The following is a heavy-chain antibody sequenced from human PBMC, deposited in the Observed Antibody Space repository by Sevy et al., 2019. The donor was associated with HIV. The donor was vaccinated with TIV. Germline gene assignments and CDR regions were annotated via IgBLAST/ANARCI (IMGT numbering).Heavy chain of an antibody. D-gene: IGHD4-17*01. V-gene: IGHV3-21*05. CDR2: ISSSSSHI. J-gene: IGHJ4*02. CDR1: GFSFNNYD. CDR3: ARDLPPSATTVAHFDC. Sequence: GGSLRLSCAASGFSFNNYDMNWVRQAPGKGLEWISYISSSSSHIYYADSVKGRFTISRDNARNLLYLQMNSLRAEDTAVYYCARDLPPSATTVAHFDCWGQGTLVTVSS.